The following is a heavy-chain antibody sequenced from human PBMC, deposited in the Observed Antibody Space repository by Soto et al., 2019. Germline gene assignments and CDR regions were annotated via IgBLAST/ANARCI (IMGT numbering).Heavy chain of an antibody. J-gene: IGHJ4*02. CDR2: ISGSGNTT. CDR1: GFTFSSYA. V-gene: IGHV3-23*01. D-gene: IGHD6-13*01. Sequence: EVQLLESGGGLVQPGVSLRLSCAASGFTFSSYAMTWVRQATGKGLEWVSSISGSGNTTYYADSVKGRFTISRDSSKNTLYLQMNSLRPEDTAVYYCAKARGRTWYEDYWGQGTLVTVSS. CDR3: AKARGRTWYEDY.